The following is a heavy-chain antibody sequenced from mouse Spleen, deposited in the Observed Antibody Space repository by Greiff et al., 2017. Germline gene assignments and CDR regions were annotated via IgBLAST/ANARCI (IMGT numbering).Heavy chain of an antibody. CDR2: ISTYYGNT. CDR1: SYTFTDYA. Sequence: QVQLQQSGPELVRPGVSVKISCKGSSYTFTDYAMHWVKQSHAKSLEWIGVISTYYGNTNYNQKFKGKATVTVDKSSSTAYMELARLTSEDSAVYYCAREGPLYYGSSPFAYWGQGTLVTVSA. D-gene: IGHD1-1*01. J-gene: IGHJ3*01. V-gene: IGHV1-67*01. CDR3: AREGPLYYGSSPFAY.